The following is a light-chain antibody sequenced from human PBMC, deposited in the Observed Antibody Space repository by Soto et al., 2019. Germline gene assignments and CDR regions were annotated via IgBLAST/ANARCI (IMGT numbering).Light chain of an antibody. CDR1: QSVSSSY. J-gene: IGKJ2*01. V-gene: IGKV3-20*01. CDR3: QQYGSSPLYT. CDR2: GAS. Sequence: EIVLTQSPGTLSLSPGERATLSCRASQSVSSSYLAWYQQKPGQAPRLLIYGASSSATGIPDRFSGSGSGTAFTLTISSLEPEDFAVYYCQQYGSSPLYTFGQGTKLEIK.